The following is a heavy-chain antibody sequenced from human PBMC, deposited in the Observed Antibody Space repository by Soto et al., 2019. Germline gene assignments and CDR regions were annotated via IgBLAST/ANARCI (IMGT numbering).Heavy chain of an antibody. CDR1: GYTFTSYY. CDR3: ARDRPTTFGVVIRNYYYYYYYGMDV. J-gene: IGHJ6*02. V-gene: IGHV1-46*01. Sequence: ASVKVSCKASGYTFTSYYMHWVRQAPGQGLEWMGIINPSGGSTSYAQKFQGRVTMTRDTSTSTVYMELSSLRSEDTAVYYCARDRPTTFGVVIRNYYYYYYYGMDVWGQGTTVTVSS. CDR2: INPSGGST. D-gene: IGHD3-3*01.